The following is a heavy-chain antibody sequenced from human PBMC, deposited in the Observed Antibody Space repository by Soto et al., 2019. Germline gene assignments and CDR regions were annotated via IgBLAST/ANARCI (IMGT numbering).Heavy chain of an antibody. J-gene: IGHJ5*02. V-gene: IGHV1-2*02. D-gene: IGHD3-22*01. CDR3: ARYEPLSCYYDGTGYGGWFDP. Sequence: SVKVACKGSGYKFTGYHVHRRLKAPEKGVEWMGWINPNSGGTNYAQKFQVRVTMTRDTSISTAYMELSRLTSDETAVYYCARYEPLSCYYDGTGYGGWFDPWGQGTLV. CDR2: INPNSGGT. CDR1: GYKFTGYH.